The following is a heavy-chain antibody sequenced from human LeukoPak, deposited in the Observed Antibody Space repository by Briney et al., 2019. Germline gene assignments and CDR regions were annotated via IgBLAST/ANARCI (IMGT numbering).Heavy chain of an antibody. CDR1: GGSISSYY. D-gene: IGHD6-19*01. CDR3: ARHGSQWLVPSGMDV. Sequence: SETLSLTCTVSGGSISSYYWSWIRQPPGKGLEWIGYIYYSGSTNYNPSLKSRVTISVDTSKNQLSLKLSSVAAADTAVYYCARHGSQWLVPSGMDVWGQGTTVTVSS. V-gene: IGHV4-59*08. CDR2: IYYSGST. J-gene: IGHJ6*02.